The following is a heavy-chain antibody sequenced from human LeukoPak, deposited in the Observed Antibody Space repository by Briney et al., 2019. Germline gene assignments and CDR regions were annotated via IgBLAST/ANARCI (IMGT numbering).Heavy chain of an antibody. V-gene: IGHV3-23*01. D-gene: IGHD3-9*01. Sequence: GGSLRLSCAASGFTFSSYAMSWDRQAPGKGLEWVSAISGSGGSTYYADSVKGRFTISRDNAKNSLYLQMNSLRAEDTALYYCAKDQSRYFDWLLPYWGQGTLVTVSS. J-gene: IGHJ4*02. CDR3: AKDQSRYFDWLLPY. CDR1: GFTFSSYA. CDR2: ISGSGGST.